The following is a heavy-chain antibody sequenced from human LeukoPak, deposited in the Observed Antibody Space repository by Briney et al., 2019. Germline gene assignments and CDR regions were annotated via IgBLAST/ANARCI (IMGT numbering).Heavy chain of an antibody. D-gene: IGHD2-2*01. CDR1: GYTLTELS. J-gene: IGHJ4*01. Sequence: GASERVSCEVSGYTLTELSMHCVRQAPGQGLVWGGGINPHSGGTHYAQKFQGRVTMHRDTYISTAHTELSGLRSDDTGGCYGERDRARWSCSSTSCYGSVLGYWGQGTLVTVSS. CDR3: ERDRARWSCSSTSCYGSVLGY. CDR2: INPHSGGT. V-gene: IGHV1-2*02.